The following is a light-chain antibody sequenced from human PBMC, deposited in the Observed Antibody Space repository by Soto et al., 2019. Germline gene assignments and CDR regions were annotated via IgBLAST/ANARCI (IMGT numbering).Light chain of an antibody. CDR2: AAV. V-gene: IGKV1-39*01. J-gene: IGKJ5*01. Sequence: DIQMTQSPFSLSASVGDRVTITCRASQSISSYLNWYQQKPGKPPKLLIYAAVSLQSGIPSRFSAYGSGTDFTLTISSLQPEDFATYYCQQSYSTPFTFGQGTRLEIK. CDR3: QQSYSTPFT. CDR1: QSISSY.